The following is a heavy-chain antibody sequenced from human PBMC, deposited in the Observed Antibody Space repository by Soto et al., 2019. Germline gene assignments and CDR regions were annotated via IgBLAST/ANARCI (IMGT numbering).Heavy chain of an antibody. CDR3: ARDGLRSGYDFAGYFDY. CDR2: IWYDGSNK. D-gene: IGHD5-12*01. V-gene: IGHV3-33*01. CDR1: GFTFSSYG. J-gene: IGHJ4*02. Sequence: PGGSLRLSCVASGFTFSSYGMHWVRQAPGKGLEWVAVIWYDGSNKYYADSVKGRFTISRDNSKNTLYLQMNSLRAEDTAVYYCARDGLRSGYDFAGYFDYWGQGTLVTVSS.